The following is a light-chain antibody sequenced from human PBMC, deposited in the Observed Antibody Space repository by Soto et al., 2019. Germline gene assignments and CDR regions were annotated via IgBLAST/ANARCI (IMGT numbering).Light chain of an antibody. CDR2: DVS. J-gene: IGLJ1*01. CDR1: NSDVGGYNY. V-gene: IGLV2-11*01. CDR3: CSYAGSYSYV. Sequence: QSVLTQPRSVSRSPGQAVTITCTGTNSDVGGYNYDSWYQEQPGKAPKLMIYDVSKRPSGVRDRFSGSKSGNTASLTISGLQAEDEADYYCCSYAGSYSYVFGTGTKV.